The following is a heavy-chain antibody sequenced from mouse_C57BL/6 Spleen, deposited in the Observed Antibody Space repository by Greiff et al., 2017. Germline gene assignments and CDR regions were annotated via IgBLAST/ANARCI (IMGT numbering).Heavy chain of an antibody. Sequence: QVQLQQPGAELVMPGASVKLSCKASGYTFTSYWMHWVKQRPGQGLEWIGEIDPSDSYTNYNQKFKGKSTLTVDKSSSTAYMQRSSLTSEDSAVYYCARAAGYYVAYWGQGTLVTVSA. D-gene: IGHD2-3*01. CDR1: GYTFTSYW. V-gene: IGHV1-69*01. CDR3: ARAAGYYVAY. J-gene: IGHJ3*01. CDR2: IDPSDSYT.